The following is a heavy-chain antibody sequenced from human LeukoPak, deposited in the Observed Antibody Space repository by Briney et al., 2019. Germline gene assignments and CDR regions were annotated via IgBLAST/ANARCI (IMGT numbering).Heavy chain of an antibody. CDR3: AKDWFSGSYLGY. Sequence: GASVKVSCKASGGTFSSYAISWVRQAPGQGLEWMGGIIPIFGTANYAQKFQGRVTITADKSTSTAYMELSSLRSEDTAVYYCAKDWFSGSYLGYWGQGTLVTVSS. J-gene: IGHJ4*02. CDR1: GGTFSSYA. CDR2: IIPIFGTA. D-gene: IGHD1-26*01. V-gene: IGHV1-69*06.